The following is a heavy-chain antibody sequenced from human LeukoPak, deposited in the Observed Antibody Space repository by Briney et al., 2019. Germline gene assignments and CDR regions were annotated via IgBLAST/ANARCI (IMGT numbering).Heavy chain of an antibody. D-gene: IGHD3-22*01. CDR1: GFTFSDYY. Sequence: PGRSLRLSCAASGFTFSDYYMSWIGQAPGKGLQWVSYISSSGSTIYYADSVKGRFTISRDNATNSLYLQMNSLRAEDTAVYYCARDLAIDSSGYYYWGQGTLVTVPS. CDR2: ISSSGSTI. CDR3: ARDLAIDSSGYYY. V-gene: IGHV3-11*04. J-gene: IGHJ4*02.